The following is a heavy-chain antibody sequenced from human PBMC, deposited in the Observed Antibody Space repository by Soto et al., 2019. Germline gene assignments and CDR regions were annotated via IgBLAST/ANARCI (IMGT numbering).Heavy chain of an antibody. CDR1: GGSISSSSYY. J-gene: IGHJ6*03. Sequence: SETLSLTCTVSGGSISSSSYYWGWIRQPPGKGLEWIGSIYYSGSTNYNPSLKSRVTISVDTSKTQFSLKLPPVTAADTAVYYCARRLSFSPDYSYYINVWRKAAMVSLSS. D-gene: IGHD3-3*02. V-gene: IGHV4-39*07. CDR2: IYYSGST. CDR3: ARRLSFSPDYSYYINV.